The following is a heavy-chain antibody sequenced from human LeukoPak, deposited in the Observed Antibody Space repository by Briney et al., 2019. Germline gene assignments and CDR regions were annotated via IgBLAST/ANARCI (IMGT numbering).Heavy chain of an antibody. Sequence: GGSLRLSCAASGFTFSDYYMSWIRQAPGKGLEWVSYISSSGSTIYYADSVKGRFTISRDNAKNSLYLQMNSLRVEDTAVYYCAKGYCSGGSCSRGYWGQGTLVTVSS. V-gene: IGHV3-11*04. CDR1: GFTFSDYY. J-gene: IGHJ4*02. CDR3: AKGYCSGGSCSRGY. D-gene: IGHD2-15*01. CDR2: ISSSGSTI.